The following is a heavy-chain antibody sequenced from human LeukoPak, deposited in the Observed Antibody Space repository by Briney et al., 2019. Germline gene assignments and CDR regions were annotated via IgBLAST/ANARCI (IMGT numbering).Heavy chain of an antibody. J-gene: IGHJ4*02. CDR1: GGSISSGSYY. D-gene: IGHD1-26*01. CDR2: IYTSGST. Sequence: KPSETLSLTCTVSGGSISSGSYYWSWTRQPAGEGLEWIGRIYTSGSTNYNPSLKSRVTISVDTSKNQFSLKLSSVTAADTAVYYCARDYSGSYTSDYFDYWGQGTLVTVSS. V-gene: IGHV4-61*02. CDR3: ARDYSGSYTSDYFDY.